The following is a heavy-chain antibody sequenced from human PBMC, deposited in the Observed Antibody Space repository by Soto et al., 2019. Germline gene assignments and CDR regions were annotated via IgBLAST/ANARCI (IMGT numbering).Heavy chain of an antibody. V-gene: IGHV1-69*13. CDR3: ARVRCSGGSCYSPFDY. D-gene: IGHD2-15*01. CDR1: GGTFSSYA. CDR2: IIPIFGTA. Sequence: SVKVSFKASGGTFSSYAISWVRQAPGQGLEWMGGIIPIFGTANYAQKFQGRVTITADESTSTAYMELSSLRSEDTAVYYCARVRCSGGSCYSPFDYWGQGTLVTVSS. J-gene: IGHJ4*02.